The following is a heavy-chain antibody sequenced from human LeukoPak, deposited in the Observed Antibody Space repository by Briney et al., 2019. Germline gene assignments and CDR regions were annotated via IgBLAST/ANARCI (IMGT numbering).Heavy chain of an antibody. CDR3: ASEIFDY. CDR1: GFTFSSYT. V-gene: IGHV3-64*01. Sequence: PGGSLRLSCAASGFTFSSYTMHWVRQAPGKGLEYVSAISSNGGSTYYANSVKGRFTISRDNSKNTLYLQMGSLRPEDMAVYYCASEIFDYWGQGTLVTVSS. CDR2: ISSNGGST. J-gene: IGHJ4*02.